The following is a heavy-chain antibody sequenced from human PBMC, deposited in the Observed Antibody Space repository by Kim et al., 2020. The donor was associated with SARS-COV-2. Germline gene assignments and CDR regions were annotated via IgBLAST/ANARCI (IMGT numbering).Heavy chain of an antibody. D-gene: IGHD2-21*02. V-gene: IGHV1-18*04. J-gene: IGHJ4*02. CDR2: ISAYNGNT. Sequence: ASVKVSCKASGYTFTSYGISWVRQAPGQGLEWMGWISAYNGNTNYAQKLQGRVTMTTDTSTSTAYMELRSLRSDDTAVYYCARDLYGGVVTAMIDYWGQGTLVTVSS. CDR3: ARDLYGGVVTAMIDY. CDR1: GYTFTSYG.